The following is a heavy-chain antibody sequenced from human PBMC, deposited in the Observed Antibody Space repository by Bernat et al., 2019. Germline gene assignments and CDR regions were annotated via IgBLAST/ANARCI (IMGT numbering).Heavy chain of an antibody. CDR3: ARGDRGGEDGDLYYYYYGMDV. CDR1: GYTFTGYY. CDR2: INPNSGGT. D-gene: IGHD4-17*01. J-gene: IGHJ6*02. V-gene: IGHV1-2*02. Sequence: QVQLVQSGAEVKKPGASVKVSCKASGYTFTGYYMHWVRQAPGQGLEWMGWINPNSGGTNYAQKFQGGVTMTRDTAISTADMELSRLRSDETAVYYCARGDRGGEDGDLYYYYYGMDVWGQGTTVTVSS.